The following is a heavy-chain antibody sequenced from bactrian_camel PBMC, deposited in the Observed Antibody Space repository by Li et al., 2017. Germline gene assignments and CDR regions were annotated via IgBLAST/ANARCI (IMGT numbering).Heavy chain of an antibody. Sequence: HVQLVESGGGSVQAGGSLKLSCVVSGYRVGTSGMGWFRQAPGKEREMVSTIRRTGETDYADSVKGRFTISLDTNKSTLYLQMDSLKPEDTATYYCAGVERERLCRWTEFSYWGQGTQVTVS. CDR3: AGVERERLCRWTEFSY. D-gene: IGHD4*01. CDR1: GYRVGTSG. CDR2: IRRTGET. V-gene: IGHV3S55*01. J-gene: IGHJ4*01.